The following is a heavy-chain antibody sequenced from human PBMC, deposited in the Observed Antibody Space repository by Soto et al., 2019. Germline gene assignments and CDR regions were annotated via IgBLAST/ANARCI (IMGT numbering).Heavy chain of an antibody. J-gene: IGHJ4*02. CDR1: GGSISSSSYY. CDR2: IYYSGST. Sequence: SETLSLTCTVSGGSISSSSYYWGWIRQPPGKGLEWIGSIYYSGSTYYNPSLKSRVTISVDTSKSQFSLKLSSVTAADTAVYYCAVYCSSTSCSGYWGQGTLVTVSS. V-gene: IGHV4-39*01. CDR3: AVYCSSTSCSGY. D-gene: IGHD2-2*01.